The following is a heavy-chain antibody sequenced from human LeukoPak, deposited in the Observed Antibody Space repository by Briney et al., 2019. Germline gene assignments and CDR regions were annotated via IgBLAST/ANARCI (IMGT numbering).Heavy chain of an antibody. V-gene: IGHV4-30-4*01. CDR3: ARVSHGDTAMVDY. D-gene: IGHD5-18*01. J-gene: IGHJ4*02. Sequence: PSETLSLTCTVSGGSISSGDYYWSWIRQPPGKGLEWIGYIYYSGSTYYNPSLKSRVTISVDTSKNQFSLKLSSVTAADTAVYYCARVSHGDTAMVDYWGQGTLVTVSS. CDR1: GGSISSGDYY. CDR2: IYYSGST.